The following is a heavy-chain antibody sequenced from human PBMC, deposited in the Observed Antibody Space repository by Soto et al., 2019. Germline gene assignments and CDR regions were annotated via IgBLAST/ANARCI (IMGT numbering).Heavy chain of an antibody. CDR3: ARGGVLCNWNLAPGIADYYYGMDV. J-gene: IGHJ6*02. CDR1: GYTFTGYY. D-gene: IGHD1-20*01. CDR2: INPNSGGT. Sequence: GASVKVSCKASGYTFTGYYMHWVRQAPGQGLEWMGWINPNSGGTNYAQKFQGWVTMTRDTSIGTAYMELSRLRSDDTAVYYCARGGVLCNWNLAPGIADYYYGMDVWGQGTTVTVSS. V-gene: IGHV1-2*04.